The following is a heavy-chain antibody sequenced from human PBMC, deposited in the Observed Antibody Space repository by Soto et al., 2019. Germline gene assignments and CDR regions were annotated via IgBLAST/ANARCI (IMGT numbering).Heavy chain of an antibody. CDR1: GGSISSYY. V-gene: IGHV4-59*08. D-gene: IGHD1-26*01. J-gene: IGHJ3*02. CDR2: IYYSGST. Sequence: QVQLQESGPGLVKPSETLSLTCTVSGGSISSYYWSWIRQPPGKGLEWIGYIYYSGSTNYNPSLKSRVTISVDTSKNQFSLKLSSVTAADTAVYYCARRWGYAFDIWGQGTMVNVSS. CDR3: ARRWGYAFDI.